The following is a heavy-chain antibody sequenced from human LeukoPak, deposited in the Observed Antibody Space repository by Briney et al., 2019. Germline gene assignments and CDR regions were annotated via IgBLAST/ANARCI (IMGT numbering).Heavy chain of an antibody. CDR2: INPDGSGT. Sequence: GGSVTLSCAASGFTFSYFWMTWVRQTPGKGLMWVSRINPDGSGTNYADSVKRRFTISRDNAKNTLYLQMDSLRAEDTAVYYCARFSDASRERTGNYWGQGTLVTVSS. V-gene: IGHV3-74*01. CDR3: ARFSDASRERTGNY. CDR1: GFTFSYFW. J-gene: IGHJ4*02. D-gene: IGHD2-8*02.